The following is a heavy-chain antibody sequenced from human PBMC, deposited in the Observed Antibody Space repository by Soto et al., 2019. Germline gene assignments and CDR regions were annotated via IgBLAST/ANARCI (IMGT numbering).Heavy chain of an antibody. Sequence: QITLKESGPTLVKPTQTLTLTCNFSGFSLDTHGVRVGWIRQPPGKALEWLAFIYWDDDKRYSSSLQSRLNITKDASRNQVVLTLTNVDPVDTSTYYCAHYPRLTDAFDIWGQGTIVTVSS. CDR2: IYWDDDK. V-gene: IGHV2-5*02. D-gene: IGHD6-25*01. CDR1: GFSLDTHGVR. CDR3: AHYPRLTDAFDI. J-gene: IGHJ3*02.